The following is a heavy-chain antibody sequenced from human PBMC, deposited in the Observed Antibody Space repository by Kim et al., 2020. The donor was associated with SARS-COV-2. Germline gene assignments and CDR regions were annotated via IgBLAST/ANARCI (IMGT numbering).Heavy chain of an antibody. V-gene: IGHV1-3*01. CDR2: NGNT. D-gene: IGHD3-16*01. Sequence: NGNTIYSQKFQGRVTSTTDTSASTAYMELSFLRSEDSAVYYCLGGFYFDYWGQGTLVTVSS. CDR3: LGGFYFDY. J-gene: IGHJ4*02.